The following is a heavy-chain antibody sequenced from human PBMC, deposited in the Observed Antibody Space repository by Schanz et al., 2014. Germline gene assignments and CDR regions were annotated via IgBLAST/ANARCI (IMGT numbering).Heavy chain of an antibody. J-gene: IGHJ3*01. CDR2: FNDGGVNK. CDR1: GFSLDIFA. CDR3: ARETTIITGGAFDV. D-gene: IGHD3-9*01. Sequence: EVHLLESGGGLVEPGGSLRLSCATSGFSLDIFAVSWVRQAPGKGLEWVSSFNDGGVNKYYADSVKGRFTISSDNSKSTLYLQMTSLRAEDTAVYYCARETTIITGGAFDVWGQGTMVTVSS. V-gene: IGHV3-23*01.